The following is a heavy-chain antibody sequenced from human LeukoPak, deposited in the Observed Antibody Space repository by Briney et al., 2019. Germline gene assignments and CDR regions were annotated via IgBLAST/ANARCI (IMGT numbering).Heavy chain of an antibody. CDR1: GFTFSSYG. D-gene: IGHD3-22*01. J-gene: IGHJ3*02. V-gene: IGHV3-30*18. CDR2: ISYDGSKE. CDR3: AKIDDSCIYYIRGGFDI. Sequence: PGGSLRLSCAASGFTFSSYGMHWVRQAPGKGLEWVAVISYDGSKEYYADSVKGRFTISRDNSKNTLYLQMNSLGAEDTAVYYCAKIDDSCIYYIRGGFDIWGQGTMVTVSS.